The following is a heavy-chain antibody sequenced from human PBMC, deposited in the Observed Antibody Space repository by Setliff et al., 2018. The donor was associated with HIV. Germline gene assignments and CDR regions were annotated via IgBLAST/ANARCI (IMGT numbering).Heavy chain of an antibody. CDR2: IYPSGRI. D-gene: IGHD3-10*01. CDR1: GDSMSSYF. J-gene: IGHJ4*02. CDR3: AGHFYYSGSGIWSGLDS. Sequence: SETLSLTCTVSGDSMSSYFWSWIRQPAGKGLEWIGRIYPSGRINYNPSLKSRVTMSVDTSKKQFSLKLTSVTAADTAVYYCAGHFYYSGSGIWSGLDSWGQGTLVTVSS. V-gene: IGHV4-4*07.